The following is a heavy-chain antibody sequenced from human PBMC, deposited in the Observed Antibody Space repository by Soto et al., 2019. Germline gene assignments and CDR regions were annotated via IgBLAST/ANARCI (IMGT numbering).Heavy chain of an antibody. D-gene: IGHD6-19*01. V-gene: IGHV3-66*01. J-gene: IGHJ6*02. CDR2: IYSGGST. CDR3: ARVRQWLVDYYYYGMDV. CDR1: GFTVSSNY. Sequence: GGSLRLSCAASGFTVSSNYMSWVRQAPGKGLEWVSVIYSGGSTYYADSVKGRFTISRDNSKNTLYLQMNSLRAEDTAVYYFARVRQWLVDYYYYGMDVWGQGTTVTVSS.